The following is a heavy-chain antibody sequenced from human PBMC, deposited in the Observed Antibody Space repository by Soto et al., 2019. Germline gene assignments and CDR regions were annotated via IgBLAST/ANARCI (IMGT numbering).Heavy chain of an antibody. V-gene: IGHV1-3*01. D-gene: IGHD6-13*01. J-gene: IGHJ4*02. CDR2: INARKGNT. CDR3: ARDIYSAPSSSSWWDY. Sequence: QVQLVQSGAEVKKPGASVKVSCKASGYTFTNYAMHWVRQAPGQRLEWMGWINARKGNTKYLQKFQGRVTITRDTSASTAYMELSSLRSEDTAVYYCARDIYSAPSSSSWWDYWGQGTLVTVSS. CDR1: GYTFTNYA.